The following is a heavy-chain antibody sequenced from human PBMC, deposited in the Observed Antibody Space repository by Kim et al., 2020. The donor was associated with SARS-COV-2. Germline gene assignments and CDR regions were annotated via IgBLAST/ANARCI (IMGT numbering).Heavy chain of an antibody. J-gene: IGHJ6*02. CDR3: AKLAGGDREDEDHYYYYGMDV. Sequence: GGSLRLSCAASGFTFGDYAMHWVRQAPGKGLEWVSGISWNSGSIGYADSVKGRFTISRDNAKNSLYLQMNSLRAEDTALYYCAKLAGGDREDEDHYYYYGMDVWGQGTTVTVSS. D-gene: IGHD3-10*01. CDR1: GFTFGDYA. CDR2: ISWNSGSI. V-gene: IGHV3-9*01.